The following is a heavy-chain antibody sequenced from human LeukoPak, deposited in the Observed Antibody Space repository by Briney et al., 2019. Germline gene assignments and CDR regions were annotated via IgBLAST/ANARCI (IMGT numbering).Heavy chain of an antibody. CDR3: ARGHSSGWYEEAFDY. CDR2: INHSGST. J-gene: IGHJ4*02. D-gene: IGHD6-19*01. Sequence: SETLSLTCAVYGGSFSGYYWSWIRQPPGKGLEWIGEINHSGSTYYNPSLKSRVTISVDTSKNQFSLKLSSVTAADTAVYYCARGHSSGWYEEAFDYWGQGTLVTVST. V-gene: IGHV4-34*01. CDR1: GGSFSGYY.